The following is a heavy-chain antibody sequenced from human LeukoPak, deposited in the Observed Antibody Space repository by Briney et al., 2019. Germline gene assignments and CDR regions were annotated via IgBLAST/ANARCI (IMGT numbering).Heavy chain of an antibody. CDR1: GFTFDDYA. CDR3: AKDTDTVAGTGYGMDV. V-gene: IGHV3-9*01. D-gene: IGHD6-19*01. Sequence: GRSLRLSCAASGFTFDDYAMHWVRQAPGKGLEWVSGISWNSGSIGYADSVKGRFTISRDNAKNSLYLQMNSLRAEDTALYYCAKDTDTVAGTGYGMDVWGQGTTVTVSS. J-gene: IGHJ6*02. CDR2: ISWNSGSI.